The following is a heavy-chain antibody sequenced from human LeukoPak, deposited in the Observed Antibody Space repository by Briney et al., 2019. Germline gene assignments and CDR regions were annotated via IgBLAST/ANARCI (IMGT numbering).Heavy chain of an antibody. D-gene: IGHD6-6*01. CDR2: IYYSGST. V-gene: IGHV4-31*03. CDR1: GGSISSGVYY. J-gene: IGHJ4*02. CDR3: ARLYSSSFDY. Sequence: SETLSLTCTVSGGSISSGVYYWSWIRQHPGKGLEWIGYIYYSGSTYYNPSLKSRVTISVDTSKNQFSLKLSSVTAADTAVYSCARLYSSSFDYWGQGTLVTVSS.